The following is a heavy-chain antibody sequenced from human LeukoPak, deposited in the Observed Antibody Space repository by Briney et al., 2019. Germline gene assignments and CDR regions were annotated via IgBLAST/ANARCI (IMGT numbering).Heavy chain of an antibody. D-gene: IGHD3-22*01. CDR1: GASISSYY. CDR2: IYTSGTT. V-gene: IGHV4-4*07. J-gene: IGHJ4*02. Sequence: SETLSLTCTVSGASISSYYWSCIRQPAGEGLEWIGRIYTSGTTNYNPSLKSRITMSVDTSKNQFSLKMRSVTAADTAVYYCARANYDGSDYWGQGTLVTVSS. CDR3: ARANYDGSDY.